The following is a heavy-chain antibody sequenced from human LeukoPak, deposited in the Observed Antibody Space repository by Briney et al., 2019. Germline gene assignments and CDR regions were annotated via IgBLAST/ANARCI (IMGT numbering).Heavy chain of an antibody. CDR3: ARGRRITMVRGPMDV. CDR1: GGSISSSY. D-gene: IGHD3-10*01. V-gene: IGHV4-59*12. CDR2: IHYSGST. J-gene: IGHJ6*03. Sequence: PSETLSLTCTVSGGSISSSYWSWIRQPPGKGLEWIGDIHYSGSTNYNPSLKSRVTISVDTSKNQFSLKLSSVTAADTAVYYCARGRRITMVRGPMDVWGKGTTVTVSS.